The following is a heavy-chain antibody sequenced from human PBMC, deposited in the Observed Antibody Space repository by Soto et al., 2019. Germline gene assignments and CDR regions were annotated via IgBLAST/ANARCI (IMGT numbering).Heavy chain of an antibody. CDR1: GFTFSGSA. CDR3: TSRLDTAMVYLDY. J-gene: IGHJ4*02. V-gene: IGHV3-73*02. CDR2: IRSKANSYAT. D-gene: IGHD5-18*01. Sequence: EVQLVESGGGLVQPGGSLKLSCAASGFTFSGSAMHWVRQASGKGLEWVGRIRSKANSYATAYAASVKGRFTISRDHSKSTAYLQMNSLKTEDTAVYYCTSRLDTAMVYLDYWGQGTLVTVSS.